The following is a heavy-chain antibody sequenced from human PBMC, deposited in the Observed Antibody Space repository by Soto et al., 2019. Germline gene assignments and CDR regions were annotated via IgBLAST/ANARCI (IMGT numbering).Heavy chain of an antibody. J-gene: IGHJ3*02. D-gene: IGHD1-1*01. CDR2: ISAYNGNT. V-gene: IGHV1-18*01. CDR1: GYTFTSYG. Sequence: ASVKVSCKASGYTFTSYGISLVRQAPGQGLEWMGWISAYNGNTNYAQKLQGRVTMTTDTSTSTAYMELRSLRSDDTAVYYCARDGYNWNDVGAFDIWGQGTMVTVSS. CDR3: ARDGYNWNDVGAFDI.